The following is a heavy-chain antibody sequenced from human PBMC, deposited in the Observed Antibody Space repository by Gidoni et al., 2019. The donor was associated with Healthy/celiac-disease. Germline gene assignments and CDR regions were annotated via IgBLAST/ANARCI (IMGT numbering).Heavy chain of an antibody. Sequence: EVQLVESGGGLVQPGGSLHLSCAASGFPFSGSAMHWVRQASGKGLEWVGRIRSKANSYATADAASVKGRFTISRDDSKNTAYLQMNSLKTEDTAVYYCTSLYYYDSSGYLVSVWGQGTLVTVSS. V-gene: IGHV3-73*02. CDR1: GFPFSGSA. CDR2: IRSKANSYAT. D-gene: IGHD3-22*01. J-gene: IGHJ4*02. CDR3: TSLYYYDSSGYLVSV.